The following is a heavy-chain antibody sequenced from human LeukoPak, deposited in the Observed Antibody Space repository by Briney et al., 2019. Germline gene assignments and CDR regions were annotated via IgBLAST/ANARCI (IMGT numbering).Heavy chain of an antibody. CDR2: TNTDGSST. V-gene: IGHV3-74*03. D-gene: IGHD4-23*01. CDR3: YGANAEH. CDR1: GFTFSSYW. J-gene: IGHJ1*01. Sequence: GGSLRLSCAASGFTFSSYWMHWVRQAPGRGLVWVSGTNTDGSSTMYADSVKGRFTIAGDNAKNTLYLQMNSLRAEDTAVYYCYGANAEHWGQGTLVTVSS.